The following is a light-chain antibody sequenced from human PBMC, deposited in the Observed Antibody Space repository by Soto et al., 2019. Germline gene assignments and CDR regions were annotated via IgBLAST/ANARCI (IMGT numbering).Light chain of an antibody. CDR3: CSYAGSYNYV. Sequence: QSALTQPRSVSGPPGQSVAISCTGTSSDVGGYNFVSWYQQHPGKAPKVMIYDVNKRPSGVPDRFSGSKSGNTASLTISGLPAEDEADYYCCSYAGSYNYVFGSGTKLTVL. V-gene: IGLV2-11*01. CDR2: DVN. J-gene: IGLJ1*01. CDR1: SSDVGGYNF.